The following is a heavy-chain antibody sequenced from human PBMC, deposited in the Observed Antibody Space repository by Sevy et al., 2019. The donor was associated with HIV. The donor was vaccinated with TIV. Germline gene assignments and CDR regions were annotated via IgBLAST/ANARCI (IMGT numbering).Heavy chain of an antibody. J-gene: IGHJ4*02. Sequence: GGSLRLSCAASGFTFSSYAMSWVRQAPGKGLEWVSAISGSGGSTYYADSVKGRFTISRDNSKNTLYLQMNRLRAEDTAIYYCAKDGAYYYDSSGYLDYWGQGTLVTVSS. CDR2: ISGSGGST. V-gene: IGHV3-23*01. CDR1: GFTFSSYA. D-gene: IGHD3-22*01. CDR3: AKDGAYYYDSSGYLDY.